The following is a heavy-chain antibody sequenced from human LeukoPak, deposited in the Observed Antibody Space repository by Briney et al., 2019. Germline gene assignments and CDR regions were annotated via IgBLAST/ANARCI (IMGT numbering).Heavy chain of an antibody. V-gene: IGHV3-9*01. J-gene: IGHJ4*02. Sequence: GRSLRLSCAASGFTFDDYAMHWVRQAPGKGLEWVSGISWNSGSIGYADSVKGRFTISRDNAKNSLYLQMNSLRAEDTALYYCAKDRTWAAAWFDYWGQGTLVTVSS. CDR3: AKDRTWAAAWFDY. CDR2: ISWNSGSI. D-gene: IGHD6-13*01. CDR1: GFTFDDYA.